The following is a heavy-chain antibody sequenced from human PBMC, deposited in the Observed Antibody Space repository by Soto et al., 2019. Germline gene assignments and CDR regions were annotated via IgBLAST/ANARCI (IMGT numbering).Heavy chain of an antibody. J-gene: IGHJ5*02. V-gene: IGHV3-30*18. D-gene: IGHD6-25*01. CDR2: ISHHGTAK. CDR1: GFSFSTTG. Sequence: QVQLVESGGGVVQPGRSLSLSCAASGFSFSTTGMHWVRQPPGKGLEWVSMISHHGTAKYYADSVEGRFTISRDISRNTLFREMTRLRAEDTAVYYWAKDWGSSGCYHWFDPWGPGTLVIVSS. CDR3: AKDWGSSGCYHWFDP.